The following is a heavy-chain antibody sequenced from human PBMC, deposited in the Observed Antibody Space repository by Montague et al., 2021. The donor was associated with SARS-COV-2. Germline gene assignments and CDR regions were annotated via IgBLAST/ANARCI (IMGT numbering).Heavy chain of an antibody. D-gene: IGHD3-16*01. J-gene: IGHJ2*01. CDR1: GFPFNTYT. V-gene: IGHV3-23*01. CDR2: IFGSGAGT. CDR3: AKNGGSGSLVHWYFDL. Sequence: SLRLSCAASGFPFNTYTMTWVRQAPGKGLEWVLSIFGSGAGTYYADSVQGRVTISRDNSKNTLYPQLHSLRADDTAVYYCAKNGGSGSLVHWYFDLWGRGTPVAVSS.